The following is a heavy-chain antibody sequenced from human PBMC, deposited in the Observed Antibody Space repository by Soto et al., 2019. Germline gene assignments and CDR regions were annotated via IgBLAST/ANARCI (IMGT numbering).Heavy chain of an antibody. CDR1: GGSISTYY. D-gene: IGHD2-21*02. CDR2: IYYSGIT. J-gene: IGHJ6*02. V-gene: IGHV4-59*01. CDR3: ARDLWGYCGTDCYPLDV. Sequence: SETLSLTCTVSGGSISTYYWSWIRQPPGKGLEWIGYIYYSGITNYNPSLKSRVTISVDTSKNQFYLKVNSVTAADTAVYYCARDLWGYCGTDCYPLDVWGQGTTVTVSS.